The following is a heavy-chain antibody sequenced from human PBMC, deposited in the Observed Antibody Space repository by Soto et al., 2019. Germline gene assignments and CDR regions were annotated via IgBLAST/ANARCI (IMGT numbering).Heavy chain of an antibody. CDR1: GSTFTGDY. J-gene: IGHJ4*02. V-gene: IGHV1-2*02. CDR3: ARVSGSGWYLY. CDR2: INPNSGGT. Sequence: ASVTVSCKASGSTFTGDYMHWVRQAPGQGLEWMGWINPNSGGTNYAQKFQGRVTMTRDTSISTAYMELSRLRSDDTAVYYCARVSGSGWYLYWGQGTLVNVSA. D-gene: IGHD6-19*01.